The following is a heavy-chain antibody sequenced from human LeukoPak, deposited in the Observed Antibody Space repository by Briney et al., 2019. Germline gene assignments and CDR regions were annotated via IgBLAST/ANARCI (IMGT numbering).Heavy chain of an antibody. CDR3: ARDVAPIDY. CDR2: ISSSGSTI. Sequence: GGSLRLSXAASGFTFSSNEMNWVRQAPGKGMEWVSYISSSGSTISYADSVKGRFTISRDNAKNSLYLQMNSLRAEDTAVYYCARDVAPIDYWGQGALVTVSS. CDR1: GFTFSSNE. V-gene: IGHV3-48*03. J-gene: IGHJ4*02.